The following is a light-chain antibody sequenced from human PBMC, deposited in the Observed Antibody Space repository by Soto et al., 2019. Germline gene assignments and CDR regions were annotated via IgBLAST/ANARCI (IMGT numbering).Light chain of an antibody. Sequence: EIVLTQSPGTLSLSPGERATLSCRASQSVSSSYLAWYQQKPGQATRLLIYGAYSRATGIPDRFSGSGSGTDFTLTISGLEPEDCAVYYCQQYGSSQGWTFGQGTKVELK. J-gene: IGKJ1*01. V-gene: IGKV3-20*01. CDR2: GAY. CDR1: QSVSSSY. CDR3: QQYGSSQGWT.